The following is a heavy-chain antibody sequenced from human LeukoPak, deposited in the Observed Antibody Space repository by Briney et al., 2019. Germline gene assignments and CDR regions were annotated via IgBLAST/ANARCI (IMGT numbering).Heavy chain of an antibody. CDR3: ARDVKYDSSGYYYFDY. CDR1: GGSISSYY. Sequence: SETLSLTCTASGGSISSYYWSWIRQPAGKGLEWIGRIYTSGSTNYNPPLKSRVTMSVDTSKNQFSLKLSSVTAADTAVYYCARDVKYDSSGYYYFDYWGQGTLVTVSS. V-gene: IGHV4-4*07. D-gene: IGHD3-22*01. J-gene: IGHJ4*02. CDR2: IYTSGST.